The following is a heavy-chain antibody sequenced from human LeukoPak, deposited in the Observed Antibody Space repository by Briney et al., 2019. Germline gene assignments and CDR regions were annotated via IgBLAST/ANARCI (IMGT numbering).Heavy chain of an antibody. J-gene: IGHJ2*01. CDR2: TSGST. CDR1: GGSINSFY. CDR3: ARDSRDSNPWYFDL. V-gene: IGHV4-4*07. D-gene: IGHD2-21*02. Sequence: SETLSLTCTVSGGSINSFYWSWVRQPAGEGLEWIGRTSGSTNYNPSLKSRVTMSVDTSRNQFSLKLSSVTAADTAVYYCARDSRDSNPWYFDLWGRGTLVTVSS.